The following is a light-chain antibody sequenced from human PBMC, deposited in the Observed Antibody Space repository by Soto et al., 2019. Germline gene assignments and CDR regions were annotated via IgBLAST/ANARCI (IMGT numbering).Light chain of an antibody. J-gene: IGLJ1*01. CDR3: MSYTSSSAFYV. CDR1: GSDVGRYDY. V-gene: IGLV2-14*01. CDR2: EVS. Sequence: QSVLTQPASVSGSPGQSITISCTGTGSDVGRYDYVSWYLQHPGKAPKLTIYEVSNRPSGVSNRFSGSKSGNTASLTISGLQPEDEAEYYCMSYTSSSAFYVFGSGTKLTVL.